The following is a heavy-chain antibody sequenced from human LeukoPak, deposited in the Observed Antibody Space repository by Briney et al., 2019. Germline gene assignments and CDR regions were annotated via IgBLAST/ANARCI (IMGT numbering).Heavy chain of an antibody. Sequence: GGSLRLSCAASGFTFSSYEMNWVRQAPGKGQEWVSYITSSGSTIYYADSVKGRFTISRDNAKNTLYLQMNSLTAEDTAVYYCARAGYSYGYRAFDIWGQGTMVTVSS. V-gene: IGHV3-48*03. CDR2: ITSSGSTI. CDR1: GFTFSSYE. D-gene: IGHD5-18*01. CDR3: ARAGYSYGYRAFDI. J-gene: IGHJ3*02.